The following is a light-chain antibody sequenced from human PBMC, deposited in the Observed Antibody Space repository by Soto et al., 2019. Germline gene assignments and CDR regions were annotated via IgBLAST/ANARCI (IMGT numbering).Light chain of an antibody. CDR1: QSINNY. V-gene: IGKV3-11*01. CDR2: DAS. J-gene: IGKJ2*01. Sequence: DIVLTQSPGTLSLSPGERVTLSCRASQSINNYLAWYQQKPGQAPRLLIYDASNRATGIPSRFSGRGSGTDFTLRISGLEPEDVATYYCQQRAGWPYTFGQGTRLEIK. CDR3: QQRAGWPYT.